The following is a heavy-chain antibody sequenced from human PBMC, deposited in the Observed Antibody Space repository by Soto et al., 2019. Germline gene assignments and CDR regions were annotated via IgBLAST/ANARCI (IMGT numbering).Heavy chain of an antibody. J-gene: IGHJ3*02. Sequence: QVQLVESGGGVVQPGRSLRLSCAASGFTFSSYAMHWVRQAPGKGLEWVAVISYDGSNKYYADSVKGRFTISRDNSKNTLYLQMNSLRAEDTAVYYCARGGGRSGPDLDAFDIWGQGTMVTVSS. CDR3: ARGGGRSGPDLDAFDI. CDR2: ISYDGSNK. V-gene: IGHV3-30-3*01. CDR1: GFTFSSYA. D-gene: IGHD3-3*01.